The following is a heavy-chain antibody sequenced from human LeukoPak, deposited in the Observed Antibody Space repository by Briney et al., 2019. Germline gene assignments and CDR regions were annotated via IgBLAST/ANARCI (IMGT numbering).Heavy chain of an antibody. CDR2: ISPDGGVS. CDR1: GFDFSHHY. J-gene: IGHJ4*02. CDR3: AKEEFWRFDF. V-gene: IGHV3-7*03. D-gene: IGHD1-1*01. Sequence: GGSLRLSCAASGFDFSHHYMTWVRQAPGKGPEWVAKISPDGGVSQYVDSVKGRFTISRDNSKNSLSLHMSSLRVEDTALYFCAKEEFWRFDFWGQGTLVTVS.